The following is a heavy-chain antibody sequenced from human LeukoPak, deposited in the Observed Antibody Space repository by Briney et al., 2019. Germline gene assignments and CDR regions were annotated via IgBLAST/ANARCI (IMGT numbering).Heavy chain of an antibody. V-gene: IGHV1-69*13. Sequence: SVKVSCKASGGTFSSYAISWVRQAPGQGLEWMGGIIPIFGTANYAQKFQGRVTITADESTSTAYMELSSLRSEDTAVYYCARDGVLVATPSDYYYYGMDVWGQGTTVTVSS. CDR2: IIPIFGTA. J-gene: IGHJ6*02. D-gene: IGHD2-15*01. CDR3: ARDGVLVATPSDYYYYGMDV. CDR1: GGTFSSYA.